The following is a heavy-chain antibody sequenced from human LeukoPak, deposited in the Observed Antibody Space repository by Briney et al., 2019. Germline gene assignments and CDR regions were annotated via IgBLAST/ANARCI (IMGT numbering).Heavy chain of an antibody. CDR2: IYSGGST. J-gene: IGHJ4*02. D-gene: IGHD4-23*01. Sequence: PGGSLRLSCVASGFNVRSNYMSWVRRAPGKGLEWVSVIYSGGSTYYAKSVEGRFTISRDNSKNTLYLQMNSLRVEDTAVYCCARKLLSPAAPFDYWGPGTLVTVSS. CDR1: GFNVRSNY. V-gene: IGHV3-53*01. CDR3: ARKLLSPAAPFDY.